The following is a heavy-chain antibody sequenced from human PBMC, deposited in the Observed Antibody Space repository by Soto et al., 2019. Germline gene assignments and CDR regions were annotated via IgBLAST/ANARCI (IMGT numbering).Heavy chain of an antibody. CDR1: AFTFSDFA. V-gene: IGHV3-30-3*01. CDR2: MSSDGTTI. Sequence: QVQLLESGGGVVQPGRSLRLSCAASAFTFSDFAMHWVRQAPGKGLEWMAVMSSDGTTIYYAGSVKGRFTISRDNFKSTLYLQMNSLRPDDTAVYYCARAGFHVGLDVWGLGTTVTVS. J-gene: IGHJ6*02. D-gene: IGHD3-9*01. CDR3: ARAGFHVGLDV.